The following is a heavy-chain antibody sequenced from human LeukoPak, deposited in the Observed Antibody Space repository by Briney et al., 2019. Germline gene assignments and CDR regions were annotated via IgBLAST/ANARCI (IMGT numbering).Heavy chain of an antibody. Sequence: GESLKISCKGSGYSFTSYWTGWVGQLPGKGLEGWGIIFPGDSDTRYRPSFQGQVTISADKSISTAYLQWSSLKASDTAMYYCARQGYNWNDLGTDAFDIWGQGTMVTVSS. V-gene: IGHV5-51*01. CDR3: ARQGYNWNDLGTDAFDI. J-gene: IGHJ3*02. CDR1: GYSFTSYW. CDR2: IFPGDSDT. D-gene: IGHD1-1*01.